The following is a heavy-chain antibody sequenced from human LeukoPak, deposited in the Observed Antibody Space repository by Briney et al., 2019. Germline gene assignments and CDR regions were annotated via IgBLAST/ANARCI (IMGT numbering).Heavy chain of an antibody. CDR3: AGGNLSGDHDF. D-gene: IGHD1-26*01. V-gene: IGHV1-2*02. Sequence: ASVKVSCKASGYXFTAYYMHWVRQAPGQGLEWMGWINPTSGSTNYAQTFRGRVTLTSDTSITTAYMELSRLKSDDTAVYYCAGGNLSGDHDFWGQGTLVTVSS. CDR1: GYXFTAYY. CDR2: INPTSGST. J-gene: IGHJ4*02.